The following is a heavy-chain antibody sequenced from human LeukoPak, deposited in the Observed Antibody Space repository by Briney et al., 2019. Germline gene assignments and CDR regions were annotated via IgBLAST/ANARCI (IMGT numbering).Heavy chain of an antibody. D-gene: IGHD2-8*01. CDR2: IYYSGST. J-gene: IGHJ4*02. CDR1: GGSISSYY. V-gene: IGHV4-59*01. CDR3: ARLNGGYCTNGVCLSFDY. Sequence: SETLSLTCTVSGGSISSYYWSWIRQPPGKGLEWIGYIYYSGSTNYNPSLKSRVTISVDTSKNQFSLKLSSVTAADTAVYYCARLNGGYCTNGVCLSFDYWGQGTLVTVSS.